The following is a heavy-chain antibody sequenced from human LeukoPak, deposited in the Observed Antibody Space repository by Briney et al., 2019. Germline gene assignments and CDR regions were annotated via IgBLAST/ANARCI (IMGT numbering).Heavy chain of an antibody. V-gene: IGHV1-8*01. CDR3: ARGLYCSGGSCYGYYFDY. CDR2: MNPNSGNT. Sequence: ASVKVSCKASGYTFTSYDINWVRQATGQGLEWMGWMNPNSGNTGYAQKFQGRVIMTRNTSISTAYMELSSLRSEDTAVYYCARGLYCSGGSCYGYYFDYWGQGTLVTVSS. CDR1: GYTFTSYD. J-gene: IGHJ4*02. D-gene: IGHD2-15*01.